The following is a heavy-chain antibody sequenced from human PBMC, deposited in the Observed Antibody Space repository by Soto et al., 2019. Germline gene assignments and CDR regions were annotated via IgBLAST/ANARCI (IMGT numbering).Heavy chain of an antibody. V-gene: IGHV1-8*01. Sequence: ASVKVSCKASGYTFTSYDINWVRQATGQGLEWMGWMNPNSGNTGYAQKFQGRVTMTRNTSISTAYMELSSLRSEDTAVYYCARGLIPSYYYDSSGPLGRSYWGQGTLVTVSS. CDR1: GYTFTSYD. CDR2: MNPNSGNT. D-gene: IGHD3-22*01. J-gene: IGHJ4*02. CDR3: ARGLIPSYYYDSSGPLGRSY.